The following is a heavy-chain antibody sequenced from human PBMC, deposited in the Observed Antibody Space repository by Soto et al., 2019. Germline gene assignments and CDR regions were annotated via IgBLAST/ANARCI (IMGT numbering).Heavy chain of an antibody. D-gene: IGHD3-10*01. CDR2: ISPYNGNT. J-gene: IGHJ4*02. Sequence: ASVKVSCKASGYTFTTYGLSCVRQAPGQGLEWMGWISPYNGNTKYGQKLQGRVTMTTDTSTNTAYMELTSLRSDDTAVYYCARVYGPLYFDYWGQGTLVTVSS. CDR3: ARVYGPLYFDY. CDR1: GYTFTTYG. V-gene: IGHV1-18*01.